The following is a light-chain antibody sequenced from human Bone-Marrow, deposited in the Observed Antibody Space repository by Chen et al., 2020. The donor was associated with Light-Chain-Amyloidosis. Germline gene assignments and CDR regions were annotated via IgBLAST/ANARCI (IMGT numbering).Light chain of an antibody. CDR2: EVS. J-gene: IGLJ3*02. Sequence: QSALTPPASVSGSPGQSTAISCPGTSSDVGSYNYVSWYQQHPGKAPKLMLYEVSNRPSGVSNRFSGSNSGNTASLTISGLQAEDEADYYCSSYTSSSTSWVFGGGTKLTVL. CDR3: SSYTSSSTSWV. CDR1: SSDVGSYNY. V-gene: IGLV2-14*01.